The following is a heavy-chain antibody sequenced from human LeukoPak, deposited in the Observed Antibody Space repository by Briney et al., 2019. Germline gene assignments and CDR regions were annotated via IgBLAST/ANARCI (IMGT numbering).Heavy chain of an antibody. V-gene: IGHV4-59*08. J-gene: IGHJ4*02. CDR2: IYYTGNT. D-gene: IGHD3/OR15-3a*01. CDR3: ASSRPHDFWTGYTLDY. Sequence: SETLSLTCTVSGGSISNYYWNWIRQPPGKGLEWIGYIYYTGNTNYNPSLKSRVTISVDTSKNQFSLKLKSVTATDTAIYFCASSRPHDFWTGYTLDYWGQGILVTVSS. CDR1: GGSISNYY.